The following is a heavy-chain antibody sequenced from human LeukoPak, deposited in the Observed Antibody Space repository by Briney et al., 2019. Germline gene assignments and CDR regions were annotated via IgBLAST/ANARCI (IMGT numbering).Heavy chain of an antibody. J-gene: IGHJ4*02. D-gene: IGHD3-22*01. CDR2: INPSGGST. CDR3: ARDYYDSSGYFAPQGY. Sequence: ASVKVSCKVSGYTLTELSMHWVRQAPGQGLEWMGIINPSGGSTSYAQKFQGRVTMTRDTSTSTVYMELSSLRSEDTAVYYCARDYYDSSGYFAPQGYWGQGTLVTVSS. V-gene: IGHV1-46*01. CDR1: GYTLTELS.